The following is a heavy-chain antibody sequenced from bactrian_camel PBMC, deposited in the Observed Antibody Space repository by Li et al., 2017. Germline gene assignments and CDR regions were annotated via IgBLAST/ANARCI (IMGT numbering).Heavy chain of an antibody. D-gene: IGHD1*01. V-gene: IGHV3S53*01. CDR2: IARDGRP. CDR3: AAGDKDLALAGQVCH. Sequence: QLVESGGGSVQAGGSLRLSCAVTGMRDSKFCMAWFRQAPGKERVWVAIIARDGRPVLADSVNGRFTISQDNAKNTVYLQMISLKPEDTGTYYRAAGDKDLALAGQVCHSGRGTQVTVS. CDR1: GMRDSKFC. J-gene: IGHJ4*01.